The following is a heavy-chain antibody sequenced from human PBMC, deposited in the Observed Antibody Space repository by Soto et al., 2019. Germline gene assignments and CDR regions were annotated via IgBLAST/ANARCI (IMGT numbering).Heavy chain of an antibody. V-gene: IGHV3-33*01. D-gene: IGHD3-3*01. CDR2: IWYDGSNK. J-gene: IGHJ4*02. Sequence: SGGSLRLSCAASGITFSSYGMHWVRQAPGKGLEWVAVIWYDGSNKYYADSVKGRFTISRDNSKNTLYLQMNSLRAEDTAVYYCARDRGSPMEWQYFDYWGQGTLVTVSS. CDR3: ARDRGSPMEWQYFDY. CDR1: GITFSSYG.